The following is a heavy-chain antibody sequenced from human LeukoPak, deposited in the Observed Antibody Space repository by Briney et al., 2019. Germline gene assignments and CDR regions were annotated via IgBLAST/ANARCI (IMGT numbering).Heavy chain of an antibody. CDR1: GGSFSGYY. Sequence: SETLSLTCAVYGGSFSGYYWSWIRQPPGKGLEWIGEINHSGSTNYNPSLKSRVTISVDTSKNQFSLKLSSVTAADTAVYYCARGPVLKTGTGGDFDYWDQGTLVTVSS. CDR2: INHSGST. CDR3: ARGPVLKTGTGGDFDY. V-gene: IGHV4-34*01. J-gene: IGHJ4*02. D-gene: IGHD1-1*01.